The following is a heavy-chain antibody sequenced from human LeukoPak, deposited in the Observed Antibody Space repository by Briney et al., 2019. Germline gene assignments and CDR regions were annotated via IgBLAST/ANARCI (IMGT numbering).Heavy chain of an antibody. CDR1: GFTFSSYD. CDR3: ARPGGSSHEFDY. D-gene: IGHD1-26*01. CDR2: IWYDGSNK. J-gene: IGHJ4*02. Sequence: GGSLRLSCAASGFTFSSYDMHWVRQAPGKGLEWVAIIWYDGSNKYYADSVKGRFTISRDNSKNTLYLQMNSLRAEDTAVYYCARPGGSSHEFDYWGQGTLVTVSS. V-gene: IGHV3-33*01.